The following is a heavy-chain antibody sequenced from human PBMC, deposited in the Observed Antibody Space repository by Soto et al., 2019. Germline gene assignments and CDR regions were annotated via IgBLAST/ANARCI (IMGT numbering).Heavy chain of an antibody. V-gene: IGHV4-30-2*01. J-gene: IGHJ5*02. D-gene: IGHD3-16*01. CDR3: AEAGGVKMNDAGWFDP. CDR2: IYHSGST. CDR1: GGSISSGVYS. Sequence: QLQLQESGSGLVKPSQTLSLTCAVSGGSISSGVYSWSWIRQPPGKCLEWIGYIYHSGSTYYNPSLKSRVNIAVDRYKNQYYLNLSSVTDADTAVYYCAEAGGVKMNDAGWFDPWGQGTLVTVSS.